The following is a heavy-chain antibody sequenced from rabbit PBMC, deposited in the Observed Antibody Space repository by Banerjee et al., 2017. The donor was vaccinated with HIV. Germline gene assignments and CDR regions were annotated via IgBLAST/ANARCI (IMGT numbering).Heavy chain of an antibody. V-gene: IGHV1S40*01. J-gene: IGHJ2*01. Sequence: QSLEESGGDLVKPGASLTLTCTASGFSFSSSYWICWVRQAPGKGLELIAYIYTGDGSTYYASWVNGRFTISKTSSTTVTLQMTSLTAADTATYFCACNADTFNYYKSWGPGTLVTVS. D-gene: IGHD1-1*01. CDR2: IYTGDGST. CDR1: GFSFSSSYW. CDR3: ACNADTFNYYKS.